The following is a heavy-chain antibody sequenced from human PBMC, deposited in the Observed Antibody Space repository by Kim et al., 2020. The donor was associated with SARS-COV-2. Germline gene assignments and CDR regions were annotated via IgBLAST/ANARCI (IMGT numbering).Heavy chain of an antibody. CDR1: GFTFSSYS. D-gene: IGHD3-10*01. CDR2: IRSSSTI. V-gene: IGHV3-48*02. CDR3: ARDRPHMVRMGGD. J-gene: IGHJ4*02. Sequence: GSLRLSCAASGFTFSSYSMNWVRQAPGKGVEWVSYIRSSSTIYYADSVKGRFTISRDNAKNSLYLQMNSLRDEDTAVYYCARDRPHMVRMGGDWGQGTLVPVSS.